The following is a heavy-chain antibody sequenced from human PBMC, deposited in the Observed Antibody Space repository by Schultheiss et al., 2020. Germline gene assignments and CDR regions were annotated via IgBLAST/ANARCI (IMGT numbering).Heavy chain of an antibody. J-gene: IGHJ4*02. CDR1: GFTFSSYA. Sequence: GGSLRLSCAASGFTFSSYAMSWVRQAPGKGLEWVSAISGSGGSTYYADSVKGRFTISRDNSKNTLYLQMNSLRAEDTAVYYCTRQGDNWYSSSWHDFDYWGQGTLVTVSS. CDR3: TRQGDNWYSSSWHDFDY. D-gene: IGHD6-13*01. V-gene: IGHV3-23*01. CDR2: ISGSGGST.